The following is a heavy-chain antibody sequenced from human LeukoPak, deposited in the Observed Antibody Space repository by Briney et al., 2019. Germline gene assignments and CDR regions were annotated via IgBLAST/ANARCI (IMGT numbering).Heavy chain of an antibody. CDR1: GYALSVYN. V-gene: IGHV1-2*02. D-gene: IGHD2-15*01. J-gene: IGHJ4*02. CDR3: ETRPITREAAPLYYFDY. Sequence: GASVKVSCTVSGYALSVYNMQSVSQAPGQGREWMGWINPNSGGTNYAQKFQGRVTMTRDTSISTAYMELSRLRSDDTAVYYCETRPITREAAPLYYFDYWGQGTLVTVSS. CDR2: INPNSGGT.